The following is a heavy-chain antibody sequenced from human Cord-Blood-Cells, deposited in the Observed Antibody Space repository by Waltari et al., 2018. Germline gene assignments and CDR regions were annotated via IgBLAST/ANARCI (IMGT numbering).Heavy chain of an antibody. V-gene: IGHV1-69*06. J-gene: IGHJ4*02. Sequence: VQLVQSGAEVKKPGVGVKLYCKASGGTFSSSATDWVRQAHGQALEWMGGIIPIFGTANYAQKFQGRVTITADKSTSTAYMELSSLRSEDTAVYYCARARYSSSWSSDLDYWGQGTLVTVSS. CDR3: ARARYSSSWSSDLDY. CDR1: GGTFSSSA. CDR2: IIPIFGTA. D-gene: IGHD6-13*01.